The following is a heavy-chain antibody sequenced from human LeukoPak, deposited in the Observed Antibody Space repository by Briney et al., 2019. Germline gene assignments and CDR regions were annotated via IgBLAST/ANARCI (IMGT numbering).Heavy chain of an antibody. D-gene: IGHD1-7*01. Sequence: GGSLRLSCAASGFTFTDYYMSWIRQAPGKGLEWLSYISSSGSTIYYADSVKGRFTISRDNAKNSLYLQMNSLRAEDTAVYYCAREGMGTTFSAWFDPWGQGTLVTVSS. CDR1: GFTFTDYY. CDR2: ISSSGSTI. CDR3: AREGMGTTFSAWFDP. J-gene: IGHJ5*02. V-gene: IGHV3-11*04.